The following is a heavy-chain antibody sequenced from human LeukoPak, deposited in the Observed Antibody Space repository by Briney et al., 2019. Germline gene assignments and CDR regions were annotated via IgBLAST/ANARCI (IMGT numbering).Heavy chain of an antibody. CDR1: GYSFTSYW. J-gene: IGHJ4*02. CDR3: ARRAHYYDSSGYYEFDY. CDR2: IYPGDSDT. V-gene: IGHV5-51*01. D-gene: IGHD3-22*01. Sequence: GESLKIPCKGSGYSFTSYWIGWVRQMPGKGLECMGIIYPGDSDTRYSPSFQGQVTISADKSISTAYLQWSSLKASDTAMYYCARRAHYYDSSGYYEFDYWGQGTLVTVSS.